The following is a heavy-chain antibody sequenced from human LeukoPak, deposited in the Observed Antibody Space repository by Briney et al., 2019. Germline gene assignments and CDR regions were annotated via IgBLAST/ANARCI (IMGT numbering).Heavy chain of an antibody. D-gene: IGHD3-22*01. CDR3: ARRTYFYDSSGYYFDY. J-gene: IGHJ4*02. V-gene: IGHV4-59*01. Sequence: SETLSLTCTVSGGSISSYYWSWIRQPPGKGLECIGYIYYSGSTNYNPSLKIRVTISVDTSKNQFSLKLSSVTAADTAVYYCARRTYFYDSSGYYFDYWGQGTLVTVSS. CDR1: GGSISSYY. CDR2: IYYSGST.